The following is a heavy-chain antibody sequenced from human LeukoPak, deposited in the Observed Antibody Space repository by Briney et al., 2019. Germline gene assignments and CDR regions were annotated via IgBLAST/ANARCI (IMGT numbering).Heavy chain of an antibody. Sequence: GASVKVSCKASGYTFTSYAMNWVRQAPGQGLEWMGIINPSGGSTNYAQKFQGRVTVTRDTSTSTVYMELSSLRSEDTAVYYCARWIHLFQCFDYWGQGTLVTVSS. CDR1: GYTFTSYA. V-gene: IGHV1-46*01. CDR3: ARWIHLFQCFDY. D-gene: IGHD5-18*01. CDR2: INPSGGST. J-gene: IGHJ4*02.